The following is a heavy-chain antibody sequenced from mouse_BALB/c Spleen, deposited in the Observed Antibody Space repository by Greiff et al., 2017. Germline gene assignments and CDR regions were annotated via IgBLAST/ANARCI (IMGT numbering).Heavy chain of an antibody. V-gene: IGHV1S81*02. Sequence: VQLQQSGAELVKPGASVKLSCKASGYTFTSYYMYWVKQRPGQGLEWIGEINPSNSGTNFNEKFKSKATLTVDKSSSTAYMQLSSLTSEDSAVYYCTRDYFDYWGQGTTLTVSS. CDR1: GYTFTSYY. CDR3: TRDYFDY. CDR2: INPSNSGT. J-gene: IGHJ2*01.